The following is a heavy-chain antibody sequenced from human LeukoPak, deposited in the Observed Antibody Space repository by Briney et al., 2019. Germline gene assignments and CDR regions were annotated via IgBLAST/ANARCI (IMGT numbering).Heavy chain of an antibody. Sequence: PSETLSLTCAVYGGSFSGYYWSWIRQPPGKGLEWIGEINHSGSTNYNPSLKSRVTISVDTSKNQFSLKLSSVTAADTAVYYCAIDGYRIDAFDIWGQGTMVTVSS. CDR2: INHSGST. V-gene: IGHV4-34*01. CDR1: GGSFSGYY. CDR3: AIDGYRIDAFDI. J-gene: IGHJ3*02. D-gene: IGHD5-24*01.